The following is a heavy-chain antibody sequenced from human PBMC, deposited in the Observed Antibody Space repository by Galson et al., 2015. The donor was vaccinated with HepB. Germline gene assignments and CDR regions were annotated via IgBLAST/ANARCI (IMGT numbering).Heavy chain of an antibody. V-gene: IGHV1-2*04. CDR3: ARDRSGGGAYDAFDI. Sequence: SVKVSCKASGYTFTGYYMHWVRQAPGQGLEWMGWINPNSGGTNYAQKFQGWVTMTRDTSISTAYMELSRLRSDDTAVYYCARDRSGGGAYDAFDIRGQGTMVTVSS. J-gene: IGHJ3*02. D-gene: IGHD3-16*01. CDR1: GYTFTGYY. CDR2: INPNSGGT.